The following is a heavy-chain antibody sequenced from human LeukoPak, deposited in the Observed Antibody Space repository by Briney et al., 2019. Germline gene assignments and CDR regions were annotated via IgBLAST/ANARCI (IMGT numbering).Heavy chain of an antibody. Sequence: PGGSLRLSCAASGFTFSSYARSWVRQAPGRGLEWVSAISGSGGSTYYADSVKGRFTISRDNSKNTLYLQMNSLRAADTAVYYCAGIAARPLAFDIWGQGTMVTVSS. CDR2: ISGSGGST. D-gene: IGHD6-6*01. J-gene: IGHJ3*02. CDR3: AGIAARPLAFDI. CDR1: GFTFSSYA. V-gene: IGHV3-23*01.